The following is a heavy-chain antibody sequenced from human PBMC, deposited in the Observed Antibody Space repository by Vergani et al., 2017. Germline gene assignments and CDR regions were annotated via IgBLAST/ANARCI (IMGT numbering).Heavy chain of an antibody. CDR1: GFTFSSYG. V-gene: IGHV3-30*03. CDR2: ISYDGSNK. D-gene: IGHD3-10*01. CDR3: ARDPYYGSGVDY. J-gene: IGHJ4*02. Sequence: QVQLVESGGGVVQPGRSLRLSCAASGFTFSSYGMHWVRQAPGKGLEWVAVISYDGSNKYYADSVKGRFTISRDNAKNSLYLQMNSLRAEDTAVYYCARDPYYGSGVDYWGQGTLVTVSS.